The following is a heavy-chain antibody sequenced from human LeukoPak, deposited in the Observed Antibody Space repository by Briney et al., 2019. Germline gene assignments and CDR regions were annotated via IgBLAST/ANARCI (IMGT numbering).Heavy chain of an antibody. CDR3: ARYYGSGSYRGNWFDP. D-gene: IGHD3-10*01. CDR1: GGSISSYY. J-gene: IGHJ5*02. Sequence: SETLSLTCTVSGGSISSYYWSWIRQPAGKGLEWIGRIYTSGSTNYNPSLKSRVTISVDTSKNQFSLKLSSVTAADTAVYYCARYYGSGSYRGNWFDPWGQGTLVTVSS. V-gene: IGHV4-4*07. CDR2: IYTSGST.